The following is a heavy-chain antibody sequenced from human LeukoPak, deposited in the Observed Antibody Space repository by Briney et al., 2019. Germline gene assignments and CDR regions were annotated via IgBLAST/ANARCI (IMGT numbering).Heavy chain of an antibody. V-gene: IGHV4-59*11. CDR1: GFSISSHY. Sequence: SETLSLTCTVSGFSISSHYWTWIRQSPGKGLEWIGDISNSGSTNYNPSLKRRVTISIDTSKNQFSLKLSSVTAADTAVYYCGRDALVGYFSYYYMDVWGKGTTVTVSS. D-gene: IGHD2-15*01. J-gene: IGHJ6*03. CDR2: ISNSGST. CDR3: GRDALVGYFSYYYMDV.